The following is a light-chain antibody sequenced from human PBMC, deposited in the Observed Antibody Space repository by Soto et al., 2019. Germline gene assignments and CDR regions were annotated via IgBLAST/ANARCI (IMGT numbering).Light chain of an antibody. J-gene: IGKJ1*01. CDR1: QSISDT. V-gene: IGKV3-15*01. Sequence: EIVMTQSPATLSVSPGGRATLSCRASQSISDTLAWYQQKPGQAPRLLIHGASTRAPGFPARFSGSGSGTDFTLTISSLQSEDFAVYYCQQYGDSPLTFGQGTNVEI. CDR3: QQYGDSPLT. CDR2: GAS.